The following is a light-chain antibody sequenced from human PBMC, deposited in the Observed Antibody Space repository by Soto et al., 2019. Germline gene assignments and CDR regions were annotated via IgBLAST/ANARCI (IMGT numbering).Light chain of an antibody. CDR3: SSYAGSNNQV. CDR1: SSYVGGYNY. CDR2: EVS. Sequence: QSALTQPPSASGSPGQSVTMSCTGASSYVGGYNYVSWYQQHPGRAPKLIIYEVSKRPSGVPDPFSGSKSGNTASLTVSGLQTEDEADYYCSSYAGSNNQVFGTGTKVTVL. V-gene: IGLV2-8*01. J-gene: IGLJ1*01.